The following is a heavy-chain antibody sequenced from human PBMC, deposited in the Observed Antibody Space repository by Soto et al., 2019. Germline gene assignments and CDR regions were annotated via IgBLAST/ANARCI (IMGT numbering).Heavy chain of an antibody. V-gene: IGHV4-59*01. CDR1: GGSISSYY. J-gene: IGHJ6*03. CDR2: IYYSGST. Sequence: SETLSLTCTVSGGSISSYYWSWIRQPPGKGLEWIGYIYYSGSTNYNPSLKSRVTISVDTSKNQFSLKLSSVTAADTAVYYCAREHRYSSSWGYYYMDVWGKGTTVTVSS. CDR3: AREHRYSSSWGYYYMDV. D-gene: IGHD6-13*01.